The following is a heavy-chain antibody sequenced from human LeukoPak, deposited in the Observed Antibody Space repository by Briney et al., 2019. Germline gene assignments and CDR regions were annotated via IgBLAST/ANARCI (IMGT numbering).Heavy chain of an antibody. CDR1: GFDFSNYW. D-gene: IGHD5-18*01. CDR2: IKQDGSEK. Sequence: GGSLRLSCAASGFDFSNYWMYWVRQAPGKGLEWVANIKQDGSEKYYVDSVRGRFTISRDNAKNSLSLQMNSLRAEDTAVYYCAKDGYSYGYRADAFDIWGQGTMVTVSS. J-gene: IGHJ3*02. CDR3: AKDGYSYGYRADAFDI. V-gene: IGHV3-7*03.